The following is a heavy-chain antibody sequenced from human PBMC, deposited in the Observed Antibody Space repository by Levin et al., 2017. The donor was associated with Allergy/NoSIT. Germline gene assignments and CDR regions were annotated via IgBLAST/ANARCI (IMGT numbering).Heavy chain of an antibody. CDR3: AGEGDDYYYGSGSSYRGMDV. CDR2: IWSDGINK. J-gene: IGHJ6*02. CDR1: GFTFGTYG. V-gene: IGHV3-33*01. Sequence: PWGSLRLSCAASGFTFGTYGMHWVRQAPGKGLEWVAVIWSDGINKYYADSVKGRFTISRDNSENTLYLQMNSLRAEDTAVYYCAGEGDDYYYGSGSSYRGMDVWGQGTTVTVSS. D-gene: IGHD3-10*01.